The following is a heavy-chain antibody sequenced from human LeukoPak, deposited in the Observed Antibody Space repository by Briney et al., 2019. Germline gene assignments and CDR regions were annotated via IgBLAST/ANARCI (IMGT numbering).Heavy chain of an antibody. J-gene: IGHJ5*02. CDR1: GGSFSGYY. CDR3: ARVERWFGFQNWFDP. CDR2: INHSGST. V-gene: IGHV4-34*01. D-gene: IGHD3-10*01. Sequence: SETLSLTCAVYGGSFSGYYWSWIRQPPGKGLEWIGEINHSGSTNYNPSLKSRVTISVDTSKNQFSLKLSSVTAADTAVYYCARVERWFGFQNWFDPWGQGTLVTVSS.